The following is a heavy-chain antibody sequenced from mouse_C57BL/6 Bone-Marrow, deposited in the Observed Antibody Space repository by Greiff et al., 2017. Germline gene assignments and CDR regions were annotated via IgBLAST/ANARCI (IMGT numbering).Heavy chain of an antibody. V-gene: IGHV5-17*01. Sequence: EVKLMESGGGLVKPGGSLKISCAASGFTFSDYGMHWVRQAPEKGLEWVAYISSGSSTIYYADTVKGRFTISRDNAKNTLFLQMTSLRSEDTAMYYCARSYYALDYWGQGTTLTVSS. CDR2: ISSGSSTI. J-gene: IGHJ2*01. CDR1: GFTFSDYG. CDR3: ARSYYALDY. D-gene: IGHD1-1*01.